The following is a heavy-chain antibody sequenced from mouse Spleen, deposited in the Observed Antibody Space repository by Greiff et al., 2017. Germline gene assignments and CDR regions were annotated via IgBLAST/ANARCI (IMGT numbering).Heavy chain of an antibody. J-gene: IGHJ2*01. D-gene: IGHD1-1*01. CDR2: INPNNGGT. CDR3: ARRGDYYGSSYVYFDY. Sequence: VQLQQSGPELVKPGASVKIPCKASGYTFTDYNMDWVKQSHGKSLEWIGDINPNNGGTIYNQKFKGKATLTVDKSSSTAYMELRSLTSEDTAVYYCARRGDYYGSSYVYFDYWGQGTTLTVSS. V-gene: IGHV1-18*01. CDR1: GYTFTDYN.